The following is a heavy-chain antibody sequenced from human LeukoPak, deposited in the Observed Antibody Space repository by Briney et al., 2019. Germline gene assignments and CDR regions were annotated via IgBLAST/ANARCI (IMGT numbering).Heavy chain of an antibody. Sequence: ASVKVSCKASGGTFSSYAISWVRQAPGQGLEWMGGIIPIFGTANYAQKFQGSVTITTDESTSTAYMELSSLRSEDTAVYYCARGYSYGYRGLGGNFDYWGQGTLVTVSS. CDR1: GGTFSSYA. V-gene: IGHV1-69*05. J-gene: IGHJ4*02. CDR3: ARGYSYGYRGLGGNFDY. CDR2: IIPIFGTA. D-gene: IGHD5-18*01.